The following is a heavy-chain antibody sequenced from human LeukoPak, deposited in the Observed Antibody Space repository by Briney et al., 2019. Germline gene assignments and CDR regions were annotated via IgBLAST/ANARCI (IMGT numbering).Heavy chain of an antibody. V-gene: IGHV3-21*01. CDR2: ISSSSSYI. CDR1: GFTFSSYS. J-gene: IGHJ6*02. D-gene: IGHD3-9*01. Sequence: GGSLRLSCAASGFTFSSYSMNWVRQAPGKGLEWVSSISSSSSYIYYADSVKDRFTISRDNAKNSLYLQMNSLRAEDTAVYYCATFDSYYYYGMDVWGQGTTVTVSS. CDR3: ATFDSYYYYGMDV.